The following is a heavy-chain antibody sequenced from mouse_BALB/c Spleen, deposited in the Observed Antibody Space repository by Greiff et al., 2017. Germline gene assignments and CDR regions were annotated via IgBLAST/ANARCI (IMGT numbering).Heavy chain of an antibody. CDR2: IAPGSGST. J-gene: IGHJ4*01. CDR3: ARSAGDY. V-gene: IGHV1S41*01. Sequence: DLVKPGASVKLSCKASGYTFTSYRINWIKQRPGQGLEWIGRIAPGSGSTYYNEMFKGKATLTVDTSSSTAYIQLSSLSSEDSAVYFCARSAGDYWGQGTSVTVSS. CDR1: GYTFTSYR.